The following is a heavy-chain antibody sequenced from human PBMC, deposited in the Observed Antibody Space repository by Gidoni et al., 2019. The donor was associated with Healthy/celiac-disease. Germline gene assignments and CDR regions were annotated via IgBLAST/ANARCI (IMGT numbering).Heavy chain of an antibody. CDR1: GYTFTSYG. J-gene: IGHJ3*02. V-gene: IGHV1-18*01. CDR3: AWLGTVVTPDSAFDI. CDR2: ISAYNGNT. Sequence: QVQLVQSGAEVKKPGPSVTVSCKPSGYTFTSYGISWVRQDPGQGREWMGWISAYNGNTNYAQKLQGRVTMTTDTSTSTAYMELRSLRSDDTAVYYCAWLGTVVTPDSAFDIWGQGTMVTVSS. D-gene: IGHD2-21*02.